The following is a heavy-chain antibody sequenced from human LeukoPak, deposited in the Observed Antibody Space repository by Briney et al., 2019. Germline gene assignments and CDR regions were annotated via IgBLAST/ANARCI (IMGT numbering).Heavy chain of an antibody. Sequence: PGGSLRLSCAASGFTFSSYAMSWVRQAPRKGLEWVSSISGSGGSTYYADSVKGRFTISRDNSKNTLYLQMSSLRAEDTALYYCAKVFQSSGWLLPYDPWGQGTLVTVSS. CDR1: GFTFSSYA. J-gene: IGHJ5*02. CDR3: AKVFQSSGWLLPYDP. D-gene: IGHD6-19*01. CDR2: ISGSGGST. V-gene: IGHV3-23*01.